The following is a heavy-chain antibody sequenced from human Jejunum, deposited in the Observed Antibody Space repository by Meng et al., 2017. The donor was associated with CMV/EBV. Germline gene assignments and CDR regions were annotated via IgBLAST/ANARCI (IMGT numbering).Heavy chain of an antibody. D-gene: IGHD4-11*01. Sequence: FGFAFSSHAMGWVRQVPGRRPEWVAGISGAGLATYYADSVKGRFTISRDNSNSTLFLQMDGLRGDDTAVYFCARDVGYTVTAPFDYWGQGSVVTVSS. J-gene: IGHJ4*02. CDR3: ARDVGYTVTAPFDY. V-gene: IGHV3-23*01. CDR2: ISGAGLAT. CDR1: GFAFSSHA.